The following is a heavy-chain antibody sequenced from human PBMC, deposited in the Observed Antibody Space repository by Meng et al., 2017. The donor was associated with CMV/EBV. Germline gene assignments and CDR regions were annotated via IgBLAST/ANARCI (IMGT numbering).Heavy chain of an antibody. CDR1: GFTFSSYS. V-gene: IGHV3-21*01. CDR3: ARDRLIVEVPAAIRDNWCDP. J-gene: IGHJ5*02. CDR2: ITSSSSYI. Sequence: GESLKISCAASGFTFSSYSMNWVRQAPGKGLEWVSSITSSSSYIYYADSVKGRFTISRDNAKNSLYLQMSSLRAEDTAVYYCARDRLIVEVPAAIRDNWCDPWGQGTLVTVSS. D-gene: IGHD2-2*02.